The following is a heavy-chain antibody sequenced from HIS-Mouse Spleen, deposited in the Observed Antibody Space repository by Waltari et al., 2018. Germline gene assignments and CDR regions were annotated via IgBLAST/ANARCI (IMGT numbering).Heavy chain of an antibody. V-gene: IGHV4-61*01. D-gene: IGHD1-1*01. CDR2: IYYSGST. CDR1: GGSVSSGSYY. CDR3: ARLNWNDVWFDP. J-gene: IGHJ5*02. Sequence: QVQLQESGPGLVKPSETLSLTRTVSGGSVSSGSYYWSWIRQPPGKGLEWIGYIYYSGSTNYNPSLKSRVTISVDTSKNQFSLKLSSVTAADTAVYYCARLNWNDVWFDPWGQGTLVTVSS.